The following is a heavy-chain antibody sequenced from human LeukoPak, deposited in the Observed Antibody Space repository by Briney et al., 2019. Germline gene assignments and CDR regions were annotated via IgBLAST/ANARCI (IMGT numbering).Heavy chain of an antibody. CDR2: ISDDGSNK. D-gene: IGHD6-19*01. CDR1: GFXFSNYA. J-gene: IGHJ4*02. V-gene: IGHV3-30*18. CDR3: AKDRYSSGWYSDFDY. Sequence: GRSLRLSCAASGFXFSNYAMHWVRQAPGKGLEWVAVISDDGSNKYYGDSVKGRFTISRDNSKNPVYLQMNSLRAEDTAVYYCAKDRYSSGWYSDFDYWGQGTLVTVSS.